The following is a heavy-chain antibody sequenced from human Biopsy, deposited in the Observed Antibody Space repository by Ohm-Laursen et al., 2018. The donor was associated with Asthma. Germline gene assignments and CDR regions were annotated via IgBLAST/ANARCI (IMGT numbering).Heavy chain of an antibody. CDR2: ISVYNGNT. CDR1: GYAFDSAG. V-gene: IGHV1-18*01. Sequence: SVKVSCKTSGYAFDSAGITWVRQAPGQGLEWMGWISVYNGNTKVAQKLQDRVTMITDTSTSTAYMELRSLRSDDTAVYFCARAVDYSHYYGIDVWGQGTTVTVS. CDR3: ARAVDYSHYYGIDV. J-gene: IGHJ6*02. D-gene: IGHD3-10*01.